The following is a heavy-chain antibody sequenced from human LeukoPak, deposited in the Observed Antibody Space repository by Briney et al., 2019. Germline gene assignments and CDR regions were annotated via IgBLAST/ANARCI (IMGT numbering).Heavy chain of an antibody. CDR2: IKQDGSEK. J-gene: IGHJ4*02. D-gene: IGHD3-10*01. Sequence: GGSLRLSCAASGFTFSSYWMSWIRQAPGQGLEWVANIKQDGSEKYYVDSVKGRFTISRDNAKNSLYLQMNSLRAEDTALYYCAREYGSGSYGDYWGQGTLVTVSS. CDR3: AREYGSGSYGDY. V-gene: IGHV3-7*03. CDR1: GFTFSSYW.